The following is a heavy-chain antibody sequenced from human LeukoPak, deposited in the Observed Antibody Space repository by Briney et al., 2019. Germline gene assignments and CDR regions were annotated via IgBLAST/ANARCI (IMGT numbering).Heavy chain of an antibody. CDR2: ISSSGSTI. CDR1: GFTFSSYE. J-gene: IGHJ4*02. CDR3: AREYSSSLADY. Sequence: PGGSLRLSCAASGFTFSSYEMNWVRQAPGKGLEWVSYISSSGSTIYYADSVKGRFTISRGNAKNSLYLQMNSLRAEDTAVYYCAREYSSSLADYWGQGTLVTVSS. D-gene: IGHD6-13*01. V-gene: IGHV3-48*03.